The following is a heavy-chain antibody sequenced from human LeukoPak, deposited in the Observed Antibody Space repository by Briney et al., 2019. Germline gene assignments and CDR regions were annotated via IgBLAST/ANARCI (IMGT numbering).Heavy chain of an antibody. J-gene: IGHJ5*02. CDR2: MCGSAGCT. V-gene: IGHV3-23*01. CDR1: GFTFNIYA. CDR3: ARDGPNYHESNGHYYERDGDH. D-gene: IGHD3-22*01. Sequence: GGSLRLSCVASGFTFNIYAMSWVRLAPGKGLQWVASMCGSAGCTFYTDSVKGRFTISRDNSNNTLYLEMNSLRAEDTAIYYCARDGPNYHESNGHYYERDGDHWGQGTLVTVSS.